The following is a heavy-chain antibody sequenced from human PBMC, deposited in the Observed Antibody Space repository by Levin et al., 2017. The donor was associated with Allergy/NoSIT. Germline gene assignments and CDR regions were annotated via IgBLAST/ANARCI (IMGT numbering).Heavy chain of an antibody. V-gene: IGHV3-49*04. CDR3: TREIVVVPAAMEGYYYYYGMDV. J-gene: IGHJ6*02. CDR2: IRSKAYGGTT. Sequence: GGSLRLSCTASGFTFGDYAMSWVRQAPGKGLEWVGFIRSKAYGGTTEYAASVKGRFTISRDDSKSIAYLQMNSLKTEDTAVYYCTREIVVVPAAMEGYYYYYGMDVWGQGTTVTVSS. D-gene: IGHD2-2*01. CDR1: GFTFGDYA.